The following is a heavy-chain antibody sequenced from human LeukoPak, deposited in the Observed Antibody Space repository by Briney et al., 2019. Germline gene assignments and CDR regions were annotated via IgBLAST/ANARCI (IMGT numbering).Heavy chain of an antibody. CDR2: INPNSGGT. J-gene: IGHJ4*02. CDR3: AREISTRSSTSCYGY. D-gene: IGHD2-2*01. Sequence: ASVKVSCKASRYTFTGYYMHWVRQAPGQGLEWMGWINPNSGGTNYAQKFQGRVTMTRDTSISTAYMELSRLRSDDTAVYYCAREISTRSSTSCYGYWGQGTLVTVSS. CDR1: RYTFTGYY. V-gene: IGHV1-2*02.